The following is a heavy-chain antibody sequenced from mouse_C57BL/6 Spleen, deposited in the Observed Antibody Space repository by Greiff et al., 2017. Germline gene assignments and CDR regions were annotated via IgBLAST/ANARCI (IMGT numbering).Heavy chain of an antibody. CDR3: ARRGALYYFDY. CDR2: IDPSDSYT. V-gene: IGHV1-69*01. J-gene: IGHJ2*01. CDR1: GYTFTSYW. Sequence: VQLQQPGAELVMPGASVKLSCKASGYTFTSYWMHWVKQRPGQGLEWIGEIDPSDSYTNYNQKFKGKSTLTVDKSSSTAYMQLSSLTSEDSAVYYCARRGALYYFDYWGQGTTLTVSS.